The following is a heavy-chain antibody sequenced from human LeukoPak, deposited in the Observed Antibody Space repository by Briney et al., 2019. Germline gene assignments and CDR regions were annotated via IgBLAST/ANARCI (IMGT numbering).Heavy chain of an antibody. V-gene: IGHV3-23*01. Sequence: GGSLRLSCAASGFTFSSYAMSWVRQAPGKGLEWVSAISGSGGSTYYADSVKGRFTISRDNSKNTLYLQMNSQRAEDTAVYYCAKQKYSSSSVGYWGQGTLVTVSS. J-gene: IGHJ4*02. CDR1: GFTFSSYA. CDR3: AKQKYSSSSVGY. CDR2: ISGSGGST. D-gene: IGHD6-6*01.